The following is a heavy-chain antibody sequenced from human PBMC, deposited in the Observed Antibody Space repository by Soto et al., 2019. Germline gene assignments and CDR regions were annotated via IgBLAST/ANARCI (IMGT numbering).Heavy chain of an antibody. Sequence: PTLVSQAQPVALKCSFPWLSHNKKGVGVGWIRQPPGKALEWLALIYWGDDKRYTPSLKSRLTITKDTSKNQVVLTMTNMDPVDTATYYCAHMVSTSSGTMADYWGQGTLVTVSS. CDR1: WLSHNKKGVG. CDR2: IYWGDDK. V-gene: IGHV2-5*02. CDR3: AHMVSTSSGTMADY. D-gene: IGHD6-6*01. J-gene: IGHJ4*02.